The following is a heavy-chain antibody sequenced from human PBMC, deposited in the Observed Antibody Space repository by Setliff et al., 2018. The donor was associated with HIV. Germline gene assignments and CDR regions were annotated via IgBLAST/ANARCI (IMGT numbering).Heavy chain of an antibody. V-gene: IGHV1-18*01. Sequence: ASVKVSCKAPGYNFDDNSINWVRQAPGQGLEWMGWISPYNGNTRYSQKFQGRVTMTTDTSTSTAYMEVRGLRSDDTAVYYCAREQEDYYGSGSYDYWGQGTLVTVSS. CDR2: ISPYNGNT. J-gene: IGHJ4*02. D-gene: IGHD3-10*01. CDR3: AREQEDYYGSGSYDY. CDR1: GYNFDDNS.